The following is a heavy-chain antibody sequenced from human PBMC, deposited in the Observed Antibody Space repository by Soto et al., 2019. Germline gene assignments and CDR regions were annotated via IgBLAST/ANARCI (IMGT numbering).Heavy chain of an antibody. Sequence: PSETLSLTCTVSGGSISSGGYYWSWIRQHPGKGLEWIGYIYYSGSTYYNPSLKSRVTISVDTSKNQFSLKLSSVTAAETEVYYRARANRPYDFWSRSFDYWRQGTLVNV. D-gene: IGHD3-3*01. CDR1: GGSISSGGYY. V-gene: IGHV4-31*03. CDR3: ARANRPYDFWSRSFDY. J-gene: IGHJ4*02. CDR2: IYYSGST.